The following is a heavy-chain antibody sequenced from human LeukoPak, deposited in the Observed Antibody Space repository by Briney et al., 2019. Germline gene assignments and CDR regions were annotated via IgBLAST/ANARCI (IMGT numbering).Heavy chain of an antibody. D-gene: IGHD2-15*01. J-gene: IGHJ6*02. V-gene: IGHV1-18*01. CDR3: ARVTTPTHIVVVVAATLGYYYGMDV. CDR2: ISAYNGNT. Sequence: ASVKVSCKASGYTFTSYGISWVRQAPGQGLEWMGWISAYNGNTNYAQKLQGRVTMTTDTSTSTAYMELRSLRSDDTAVYYCARVTTPTHIVVVVAATLGYYYGMDVWGQGTTVTVSS. CDR1: GYTFTSYG.